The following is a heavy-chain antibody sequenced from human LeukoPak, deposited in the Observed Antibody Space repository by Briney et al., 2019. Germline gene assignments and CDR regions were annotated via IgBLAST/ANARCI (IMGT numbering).Heavy chain of an antibody. CDR3: ARRRNVAAPFDY. CDR1: GGSFSGYY. V-gene: IGHV4-34*01. Sequence: SETLSLTCAVYGGSFSGYYWSWIRQPPGKGLEWIGEIKHSGSTNYNPSLKSRVTISVDTSKNQFSLKLSSVTAADTAVYYCARRRNVAAPFDYWGQGTLVTVSS. J-gene: IGHJ4*02. CDR2: IKHSGST. D-gene: IGHD6-6*01.